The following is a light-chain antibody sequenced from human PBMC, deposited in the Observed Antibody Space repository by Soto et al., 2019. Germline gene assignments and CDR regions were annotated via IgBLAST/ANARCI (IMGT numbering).Light chain of an antibody. CDR3: QQYDNWPIT. Sequence: ETVMTQSPATLSVSPGERITLSCRASQSVGINLAWYQQKPGQAPRLLIYAASSRATSIPARFIGDGSGTEFTLTISSLQSEDFAVYYCQQYDNWPITFGQGTRLEIK. J-gene: IGKJ5*01. CDR1: QSVGIN. CDR2: AAS. V-gene: IGKV3-15*01.